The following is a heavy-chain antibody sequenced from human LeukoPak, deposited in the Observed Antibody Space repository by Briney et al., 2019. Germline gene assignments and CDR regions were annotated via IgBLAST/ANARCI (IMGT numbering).Heavy chain of an antibody. D-gene: IGHD6-13*01. V-gene: IGHV4-59*01. J-gene: IGHJ4*02. CDR3: ARHWETSSWYVDY. Sequence: SETLSLTCTVSGGSISSYYWSWIRQPPGKGLEWIGYIYYSGSTNYNPSLKSRVTISVDTSKNQFSLKLSSVTAADTAVYYCARHWETSSWYVDYWGQGTLVTVSS. CDR1: GGSISSYY. CDR2: IYYSGST.